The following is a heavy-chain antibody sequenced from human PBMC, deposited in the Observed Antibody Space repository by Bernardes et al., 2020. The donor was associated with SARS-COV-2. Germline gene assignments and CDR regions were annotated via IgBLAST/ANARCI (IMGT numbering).Heavy chain of an antibody. V-gene: IGHV4-39*01. D-gene: IGHD2-2*02. Sequence: SETLSLTCTVSGGSISSSSYYWGWIRQPPGQGLEWIGSIYYSGSTYYNPSLKSRVTISVDTSKNQFSLKLSSVTAADTAVYYCARQCLSVGSHCYTGGRNWCQGTLVTVSS. CDR1: GGSISSSSYY. CDR2: IYYSGST. J-gene: IGHJ4*02. CDR3: ARQCLSVGSHCYTGGRN.